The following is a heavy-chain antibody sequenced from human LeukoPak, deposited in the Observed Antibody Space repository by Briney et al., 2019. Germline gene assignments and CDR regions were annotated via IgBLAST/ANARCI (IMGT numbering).Heavy chain of an antibody. CDR3: AKDERSRYTPFDY. CDR2: IRYDGSNK. CDR1: GFTFSSYG. Sequence: PGGSLRLSCAASGFTFSSYGMHWVRQAPGKGLEWVAFIRYDGSNKYYADSVKGRFTISRDNSKNTLYLQMNSLRAEDTAVYYCAKDERSRYTPFDYWGQGTLVTVSS. V-gene: IGHV3-30*02. D-gene: IGHD2-2*02. J-gene: IGHJ4*02.